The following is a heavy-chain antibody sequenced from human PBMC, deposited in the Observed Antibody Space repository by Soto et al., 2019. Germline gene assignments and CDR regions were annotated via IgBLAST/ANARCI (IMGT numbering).Heavy chain of an antibody. J-gene: IGHJ4*02. D-gene: IGHD4-17*01. V-gene: IGHV4-39*02. CDR1: GDSIHSRIYY. CDR3: ARDTVTKPFDY. Sequence: QLQLPASGPGLVKSSETLSLTCTVSGDSIHSRIYYWGWIRQPPGKVLEWIGSIDSTGSTYSYPSLKSRVTLSVDTPKNQFALTLSSVTAADTAVYYCARDTVTKPFDYWGQGSPVTVSS. CDR2: IDSTGST.